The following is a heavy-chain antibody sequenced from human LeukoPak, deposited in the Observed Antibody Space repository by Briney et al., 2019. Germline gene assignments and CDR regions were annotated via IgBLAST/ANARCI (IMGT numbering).Heavy chain of an antibody. D-gene: IGHD3-3*01. V-gene: IGHV4-39*07. J-gene: IGHJ6*02. Sequence: SETLSLTCTVSGGSISSSSYYWGWIRQSPGKGLEWIVEVTHGGITRYNPSLNSRVTISVDMSANQFSLRLTSVAAADTSIYYCARGDLGYSYYYPMDVWGQGTTVAVSS. CDR2: VTHGGIT. CDR1: GGSISSSSYY. CDR3: ARGDLGYSYYYPMDV.